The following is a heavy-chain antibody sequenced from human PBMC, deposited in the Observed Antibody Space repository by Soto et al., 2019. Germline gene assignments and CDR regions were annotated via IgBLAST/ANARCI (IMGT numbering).Heavy chain of an antibody. D-gene: IGHD3-10*01. Sequence: ASVKVSCKASGYTFTGYYMHWVRQAPGQGLEWMGWINPNSGGTNYAQKFQGWVTMTRDTSISTAYMELSRLRSDDTAVYYCARGGITMVRGVIGVYYYYYMDVWGKGTTVTVSS. CDR2: INPNSGGT. CDR3: ARGGITMVRGVIGVYYYYYMDV. J-gene: IGHJ6*03. V-gene: IGHV1-2*04. CDR1: GYTFTGYY.